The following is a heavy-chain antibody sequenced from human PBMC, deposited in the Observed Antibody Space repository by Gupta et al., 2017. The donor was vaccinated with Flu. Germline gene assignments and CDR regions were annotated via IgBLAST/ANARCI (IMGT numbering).Heavy chain of an antibody. CDR3: ARVRPSIRSEIPRYWYFDL. CDR1: GYTFTGYS. Sequence: QVQLVQSGAEVKKPGASVKVSCKASGYTFTGYSMHWVRQAPGQGLEWMGWINPNSGGTNYAQKFQGRVTMTRDTSISTAYMELSRLRSDDTAVYYCARVRPSIRSEIPRYWYFDLWGRGTLVTVSS. V-gene: IGHV1-2*02. D-gene: IGHD2-21*01. CDR2: INPNSGGT. J-gene: IGHJ2*01.